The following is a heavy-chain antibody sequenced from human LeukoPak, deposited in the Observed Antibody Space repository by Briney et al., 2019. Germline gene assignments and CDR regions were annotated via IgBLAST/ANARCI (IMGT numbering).Heavy chain of an antibody. V-gene: IGHV1-2*02. CDR2: INPNSGGT. D-gene: IGHD3-9*01. CDR3: ARVEVLRYFDWLGSHTTNWFDP. J-gene: IGHJ5*02. Sequence: GASVKVSCKASGYTFTGYYMHWVRQAPGQGLEWMGWINPNSGGTNYAQKFQGRVTMTRDTSISTAYMELSRLRSNDTAVYYCARVEVLRYFDWLGSHTTNWFDPWGQGTLVTVSS. CDR1: GYTFTGYY.